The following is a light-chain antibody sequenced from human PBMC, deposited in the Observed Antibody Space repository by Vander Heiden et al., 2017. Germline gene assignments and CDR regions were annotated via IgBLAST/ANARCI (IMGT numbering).Light chain of an antibody. CDR3: QQSDSSPLT. CDR1: QSISHY. CDR2: GTS. Sequence: DIQMTQSPSSLSASVGDRVTITCRASQSISHYLNWYQQKPGKAPNLLIYGTSSLQSGVPSRFSGSGSGTDFTLTISRLQPEDFATYYCQQSDSSPLTFGGRTKVEIK. J-gene: IGKJ4*01. V-gene: IGKV1-39*01.